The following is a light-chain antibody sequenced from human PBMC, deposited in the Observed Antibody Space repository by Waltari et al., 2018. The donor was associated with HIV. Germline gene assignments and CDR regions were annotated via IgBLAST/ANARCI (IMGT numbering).Light chain of an antibody. J-gene: IGLJ3*02. CDR3: ATWDDSLNGV. CDR2: MNN. Sequence: HSVLTQPPSASGTPGQTVIIPCSGNTSNRANNDLIWYQHFPGSAPKLLIYMNNYRPSGVPDRFAGSRSGTSASLTISGLQIEDEAQYYCATWDDSLNGVFGAGTRLTVL. V-gene: IGLV1-44*01. CDR1: TSNRANND.